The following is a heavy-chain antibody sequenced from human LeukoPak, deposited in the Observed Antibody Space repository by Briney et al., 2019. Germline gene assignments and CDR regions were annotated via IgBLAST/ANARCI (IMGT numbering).Heavy chain of an antibody. J-gene: IGHJ4*02. V-gene: IGHV1-24*01. CDR3: ATTSRKTTVVTLLDY. Sequence: ASVKVSCKVSGYTLTELSMHWVRQAPGKGLEWMGGFDPEDGETIYAQKFQGRVNMTEDTSTDTAYMELSSLRSEDTAVYYCATTSRKTTVVTLLDYWGQGTLVTVSS. D-gene: IGHD4-23*01. CDR1: GYTLTELS. CDR2: FDPEDGET.